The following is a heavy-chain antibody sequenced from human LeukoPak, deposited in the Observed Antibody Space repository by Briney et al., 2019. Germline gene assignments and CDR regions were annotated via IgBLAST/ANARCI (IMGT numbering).Heavy chain of an antibody. CDR3: ARDLGNFGLGSSYFDY. J-gene: IGHJ4*02. V-gene: IGHV3-33*07. Sequence: GGSLRLSSAASGFTFSSYGFYWVRQPPGKGLEWVALIWFDGSKKYYADSVKGRFTISRDSAKNTLYLQMNSLRAEDTAVYYCARDLGNFGLGSSYFDYWGQGTLVTVSS. CDR1: GFTFSSYG. D-gene: IGHD3-10*01. CDR2: IWFDGSKK.